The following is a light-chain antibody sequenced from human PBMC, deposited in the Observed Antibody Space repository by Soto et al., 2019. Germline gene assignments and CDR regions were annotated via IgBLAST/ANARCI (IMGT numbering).Light chain of an antibody. CDR3: CSYARTSDV. CDR1: NSDIGNYNL. CDR2: DVS. J-gene: IGLJ2*01. V-gene: IGLV2-23*02. Sequence: QSALTQPASVSGSPGQSITISCTGTNSDIGNYNLVSWYQQHPGKAPKLIIYDVSKRPSGVSNRFSGSKSDNTPSLTISGLQAEDEADYYCCSYARTSDVFGGGTKLTAL.